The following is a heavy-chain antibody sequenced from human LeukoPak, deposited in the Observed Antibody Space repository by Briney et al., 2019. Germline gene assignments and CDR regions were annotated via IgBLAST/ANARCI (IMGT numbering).Heavy chain of an antibody. V-gene: IGHV4-39*07. J-gene: IGHJ5*02. CDR2: IYYSGST. Sequence: SETLSLTCTVSGGSISSSSYYWGWIRQPPGKGLEWIGSIYYSGSTYYNPSLKSRVTISVDTSKNQFSLKLSSVTAADTAVYYCARGGRYYDSSASWFDPWGQGTLVTVSS. D-gene: IGHD3-22*01. CDR1: GGSISSSSYY. CDR3: ARGGRYYDSSASWFDP.